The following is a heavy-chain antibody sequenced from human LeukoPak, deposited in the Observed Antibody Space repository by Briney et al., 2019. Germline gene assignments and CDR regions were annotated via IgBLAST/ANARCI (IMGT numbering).Heavy chain of an antibody. CDR2: ISGSGGST. CDR3: ARWGYDRGGYYFDY. Sequence: GGTLRLSCAASGFTFSSYGMSWVRQAPGKGLEWVSAISGSGGSTYYADSVKGRFTISRDNSKNTLYLQMNSLRAEDTAVYYCARWGYDRGGYYFDYWGQGTLVTVSS. V-gene: IGHV3-23*01. J-gene: IGHJ4*02. D-gene: IGHD5-12*01. CDR1: GFTFSSYG.